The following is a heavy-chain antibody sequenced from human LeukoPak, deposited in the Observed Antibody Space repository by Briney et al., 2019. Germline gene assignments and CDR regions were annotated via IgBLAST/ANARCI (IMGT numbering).Heavy chain of an antibody. V-gene: IGHV3-23*01. J-gene: IGHJ5*02. Sequence: GGSLRLSCAASGFTVSSKYMSWVRQAPGKGLEWVSSITGTHYTTYNTDSVKGRFTISRDNSKNTLYLQMNSLRADDTAVYYCTKDPNGDYVGAFDPWGQGTLVTVSS. CDR2: ITGTHYTT. D-gene: IGHD4-17*01. CDR3: TKDPNGDYVGAFDP. CDR1: GFTVSSKY.